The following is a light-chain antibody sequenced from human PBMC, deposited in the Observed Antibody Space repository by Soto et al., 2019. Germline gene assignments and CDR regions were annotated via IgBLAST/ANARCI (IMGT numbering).Light chain of an antibody. CDR2: GAS. CDR1: QTITSDY. Sequence: EIVLTQSPGNLSLSPGERATLSCRASQTITSDYLAWYKQKPGQAPRLLIYGASSRATGIPDRFSGRGSGTVFSLTVSSLEPEDFAVFYCHQYGTSPRTFGQGTKVDIK. CDR3: HQYGTSPRT. J-gene: IGKJ1*01. V-gene: IGKV3-20*01.